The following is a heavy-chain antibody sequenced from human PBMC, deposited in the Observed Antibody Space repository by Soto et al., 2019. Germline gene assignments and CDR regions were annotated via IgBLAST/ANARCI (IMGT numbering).Heavy chain of an antibody. CDR2: INHSGST. V-gene: IGHV4-34*01. D-gene: IGHD1-7*01. CDR1: GGSFSGYY. CDR3: ARGHRGGTGTTLYNWFDP. Sequence: PSETLSLTCAVYGGSFSGYYWSWIRQPPGKGLEWIGEINHSGSTNYNPSLKSRVTISVDTSKNQFSLKLSSVTAADTAVYYCARGHRGGTGTTLYNWFDPWGQGTLVTVSS. J-gene: IGHJ5*02.